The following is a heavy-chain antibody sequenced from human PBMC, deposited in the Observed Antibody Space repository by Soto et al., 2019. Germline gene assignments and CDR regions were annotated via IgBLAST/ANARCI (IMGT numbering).Heavy chain of an antibody. V-gene: IGHV3-23*01. D-gene: IGHD3-3*01. CDR3: AKLHHHDFGNGAMTFDH. Sequence: GGSLSLSCEGPGYNLGSYGLVWVRRAPGKGLAWVSSIGGEAVTTHYAEFLMGRFVISSDNSNNILFLQINGLIADYTDVYDCAKLHHHDFGNGAMTFDHWGQGALVTVSS. J-gene: IGHJ4*02. CDR2: IGGEAVTT. CDR1: GYNLGSYG.